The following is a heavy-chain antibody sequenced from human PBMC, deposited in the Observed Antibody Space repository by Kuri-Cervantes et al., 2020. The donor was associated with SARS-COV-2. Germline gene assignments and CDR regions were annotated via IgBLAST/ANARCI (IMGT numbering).Heavy chain of an antibody. CDR1: GFTFSSYS. D-gene: IGHD5-18*01. V-gene: IGHV3-23*01. CDR2: ISGSGGST. CDR3: AKDQGDSYGISYFDY. Sequence: GESLKISCAASGFTFSSYSMNWVRQAPGKGLEWVSAISGSGGSTYYADSVKGRFTISRDNSKNTLYLQMNSLRAEDTAVYYCAKDQGDSYGISYFDYWGQGTLVTV. J-gene: IGHJ4*02.